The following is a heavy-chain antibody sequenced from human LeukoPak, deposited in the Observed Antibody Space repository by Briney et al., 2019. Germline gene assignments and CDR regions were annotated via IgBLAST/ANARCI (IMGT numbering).Heavy chain of an antibody. CDR2: ISYDGSNK. J-gene: IGHJ4*02. D-gene: IGHD6-19*01. Sequence: GGSLRLSCAASGFTFSSNAMHWVRQAPGKGLEWVAVISYDGSNKYYADSVKGRFTISRDNSKNTLYLQMNSLRAEDTAVYYCARGNSSGWYYFDYWGQGTLVTVSS. CDR3: ARGNSSGWYYFDY. V-gene: IGHV3-30*04. CDR1: GFTFSSNA.